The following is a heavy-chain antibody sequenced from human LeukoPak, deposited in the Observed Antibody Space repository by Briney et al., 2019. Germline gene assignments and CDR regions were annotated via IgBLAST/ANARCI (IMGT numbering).Heavy chain of an antibody. CDR1: GFTFSSSA. V-gene: IGHV3-23*01. CDR3: AKGSADVRPYYFDF. D-gene: IGHD2-15*01. J-gene: IGHJ4*02. Sequence: GGSLRLSCAASGFTFSSSAMSWVRQAPGKVLEWVSAISGSGHSTYYADPVQGRFTISRDNSKNTLYLQMNSLRAEDTAVYYCAKGSADVRPYYFDFWGQGALVIVSS. CDR2: ISGSGHST.